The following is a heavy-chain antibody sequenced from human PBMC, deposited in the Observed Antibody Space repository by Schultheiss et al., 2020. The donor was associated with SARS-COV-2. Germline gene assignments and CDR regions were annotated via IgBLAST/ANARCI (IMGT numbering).Heavy chain of an antibody. Sequence: SETLSLTCSVSGGSISYYYWSWIRQTAGKGLEWIGEINHSGSTNYNPSLKSRVTISVDTSKNQFSLKLSSVTAADTAVYYCARNTGSDWFDPWGQGTPVTVSS. CDR3: ARNTGSDWFDP. CDR1: GGSISYYY. V-gene: IGHV4-34*01. CDR2: INHSGST. J-gene: IGHJ5*02. D-gene: IGHD5-18*01.